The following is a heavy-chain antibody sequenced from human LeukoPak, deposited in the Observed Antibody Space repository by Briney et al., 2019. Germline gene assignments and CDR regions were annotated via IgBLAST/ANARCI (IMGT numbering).Heavy chain of an antibody. V-gene: IGHV3-30*04. CDR3: AREGSGGYYFFDY. CDR1: GFTFSSYA. CDR2: ISYDGSNK. D-gene: IGHD3-22*01. Sequence: GGSLRLSCAASGFTFSSYAMHWVRQAPGKGLEWVAVISYDGSNKYYADSVKGRFTISRDNSKNTLYLQMNSLRAEDTAVYYCAREGSGGYYFFDYWGQGTLVTVSS. J-gene: IGHJ4*02.